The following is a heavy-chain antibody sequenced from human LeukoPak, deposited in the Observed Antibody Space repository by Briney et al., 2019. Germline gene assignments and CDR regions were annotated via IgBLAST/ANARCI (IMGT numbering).Heavy chain of an antibody. CDR3: VREKVGATYFEY. CDR2: IKSKTDGGTT. V-gene: IGHV3-15*01. D-gene: IGHD1-26*01. Sequence: GGSLRLSCAASGFTFSNAWMSWVRQAPGKGLEWVGRIKSKTDGGTTDYAAPVKGRFTISRDDSKNTLYLQMNRLRAEDTAVYYCVREKVGATYFEYWGQGTLVTVSS. CDR1: GFTFSNAW. J-gene: IGHJ4*02.